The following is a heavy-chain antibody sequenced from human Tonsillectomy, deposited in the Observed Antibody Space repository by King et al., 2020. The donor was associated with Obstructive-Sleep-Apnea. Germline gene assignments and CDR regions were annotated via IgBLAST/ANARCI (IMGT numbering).Heavy chain of an antibody. D-gene: IGHD1-7*01. CDR3: ARATAGSTLSGGLDP. CDR2: IKQDGSEK. CDR1: GFTFSNHW. Sequence: VQLVESGGGLVQPGGSLRLSCAASGFTFSNHWMSWVRQAPGKGLEWVANIKQDGSEKFYVDSVKGRFIISRDNAKDSLVLQMNSLRAEDTGVYYCARATAGSTLSGGLDPWGQGTLVTVSS. J-gene: IGHJ5*02. V-gene: IGHV3-7*03.